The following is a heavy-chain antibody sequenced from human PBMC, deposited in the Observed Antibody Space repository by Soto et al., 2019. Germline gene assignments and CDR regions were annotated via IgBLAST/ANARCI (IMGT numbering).Heavy chain of an antibody. V-gene: IGHV4-34*01. D-gene: IGHD6-19*01. Sequence: PSETLSLTCAVYGGSFSGYYWSWIRQPPGKGLEWIGEINHSGSTNYNPSLKSRVTISVDTSKNQFSLKLSSVTAADTAVYYCAREESSGWYWYFDLWGQGIQVTVSS. CDR1: GGSFSGYY. CDR3: AREESSGWYWYFDL. CDR2: INHSGST. J-gene: IGHJ2*01.